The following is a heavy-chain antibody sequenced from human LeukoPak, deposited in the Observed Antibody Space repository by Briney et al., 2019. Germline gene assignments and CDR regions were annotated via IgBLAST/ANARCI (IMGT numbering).Heavy chain of an antibody. V-gene: IGHV3-23*01. CDR1: GFTFSTFA. Sequence: GGSLRLSCAASGFTFSTFAMTWVRQAPGKGLEWVTPISGGGSRTYYADSVKGRFTISRDNSKNTLYLQMNSLRADDTAVYHCAKARYCSGGSCYDYFDYWGQGTLVTVSS. CDR3: AKARYCSGGSCYDYFDY. J-gene: IGHJ4*02. D-gene: IGHD2-15*01. CDR2: ISGGGSRT.